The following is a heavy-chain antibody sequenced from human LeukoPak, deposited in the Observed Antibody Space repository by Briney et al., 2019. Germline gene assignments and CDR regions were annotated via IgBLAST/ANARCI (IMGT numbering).Heavy chain of an antibody. V-gene: IGHV4-34*01. D-gene: IGHD3-10*01. J-gene: IGHJ4*02. CDR2: INHSGST. CDR3: ARGDYYGSGSYMREFDY. Sequence: SETQSLTCAVYGGSFSGYYWSWIRQPPGKGLEWIGEINHSGSTNYNPSLKSRVTISVDTSKNQFSLKLSSVTAADTAVYYCARGDYYGSGSYMREFDYWGQGTLVTVSS. CDR1: GGSFSGYY.